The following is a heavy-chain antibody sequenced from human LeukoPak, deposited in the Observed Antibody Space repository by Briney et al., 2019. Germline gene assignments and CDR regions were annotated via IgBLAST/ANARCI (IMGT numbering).Heavy chain of an antibody. Sequence: SQTLSLTCTVSGGSISSGDYYWSWIRQPPGKGLEWIVYIYYSGSTYYNPSLKSRFTISVDTSKNQFSLKLSSVTAADTAVYYCARVNDSSGYSNYFDYWGQGTLVTVSS. CDR3: ARVNDSSGYSNYFDY. J-gene: IGHJ4*02. CDR2: IYYSGST. V-gene: IGHV4-30-4*01. CDR1: GGSISSGDYY. D-gene: IGHD3-22*01.